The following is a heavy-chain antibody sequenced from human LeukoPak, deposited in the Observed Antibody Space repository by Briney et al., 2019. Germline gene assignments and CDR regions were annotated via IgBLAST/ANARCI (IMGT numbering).Heavy chain of an antibody. J-gene: IGHJ6*03. Sequence: SETLSLTCTVSGGSISSYYWNWIRQPAGKGLEWIGRFYTSGSTNYNPSLKSRVTMSVDTSKNQFSLKLTSVTAADTAVYYCARVTPQALRQTQYYDYYYMDVWGKGTTATVSS. V-gene: IGHV4-4*07. CDR3: ARVTPQALRQTQYYDYYYMDV. CDR1: GGSISSYY. CDR2: FYTSGST.